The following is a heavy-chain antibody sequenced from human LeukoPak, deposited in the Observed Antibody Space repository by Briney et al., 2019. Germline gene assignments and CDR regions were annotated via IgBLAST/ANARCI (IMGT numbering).Heavy chain of an antibody. Sequence: SETLSLTCAVYGVSFSGYYLSWLRQPPGKGLEWVGEINHSGSTNYYPSLKSRVTISVDTPKNQFSLKLSSVTAADTAVYYCACLTRADAFDIWGQGTMGTVSS. J-gene: IGHJ3*02. D-gene: IGHD3-10*01. CDR3: ACLTRADAFDI. V-gene: IGHV4-34*01. CDR2: INHSGST. CDR1: GVSFSGYY.